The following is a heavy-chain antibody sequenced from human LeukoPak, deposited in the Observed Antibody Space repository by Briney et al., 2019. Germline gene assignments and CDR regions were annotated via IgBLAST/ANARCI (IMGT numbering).Heavy chain of an antibody. CDR1: GYTFTGYY. Sequence: ASVKVSCKASGYTFTGYYMHWVRQAPGQGLEWMGWINPNSGGTNYAQKFQGRVTMTRDTSISPAYMELSRLRPDDTAVYYCARVSSSGWNPWYFQHWGQGTLVTVSS. D-gene: IGHD6-19*01. CDR3: ARVSSSGWNPWYFQH. J-gene: IGHJ1*01. CDR2: INPNSGGT. V-gene: IGHV1-2*02.